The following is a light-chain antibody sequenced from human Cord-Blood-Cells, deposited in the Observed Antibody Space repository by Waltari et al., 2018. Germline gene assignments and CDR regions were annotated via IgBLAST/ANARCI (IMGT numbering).Light chain of an antibody. V-gene: IGLV3-1*01. CDR1: KLGDKY. CDR2: QDS. CDR3: QAWDSSTAV. J-gene: IGLJ1*01. Sequence: SYELTQPPSVSVSPGQTASITCSGDKLGDKYACWYQQKPGQSPVLVIYQDSKRPSGIPDRFSGSNSGNTAALTISGTQAMDEADCYCQAWDSSTAVFGTGNKVTVL.